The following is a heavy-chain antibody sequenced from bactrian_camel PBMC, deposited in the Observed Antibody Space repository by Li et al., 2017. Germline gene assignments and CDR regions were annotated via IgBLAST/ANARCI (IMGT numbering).Heavy chain of an antibody. V-gene: IGHV3S54*01. CDR1: GDVVALYY. CDR3: AAGTFCTGWIRSPPIGRPLY. CDR2: IYSEDRRS. Sequence: HVQLVESGGGSTQAGGSLRLSCTASGDVVALYYWGWFRQAPGKEREAVATIYSEDRRSYYLDSVKGRFTISLDNAKATLYLQMNSLTPEDTATYYCAAGTFCTGWIRSPPIGRPLYWGQGTQVTVS. J-gene: IGHJ4*01. D-gene: IGHD1*01.